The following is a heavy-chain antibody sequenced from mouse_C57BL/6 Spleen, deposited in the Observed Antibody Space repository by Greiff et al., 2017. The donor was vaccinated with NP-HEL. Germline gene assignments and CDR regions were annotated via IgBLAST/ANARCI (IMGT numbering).Heavy chain of an antibody. D-gene: IGHD1-1*01. V-gene: IGHV14-1*01. Sequence: VQLQQSGAELVRPGASVKLSCTASGFNIKDYYMHWVKQRPEQGLEWIGRIDPEDGDTEYAPKFQGKATMTADTSSNTAYLQLSSLTSEDTAVYYCTSYYYGSSFDYWGQGTTLTVSS. CDR1: GFNIKDYY. CDR2: IDPEDGDT. CDR3: TSYYYGSSFDY. J-gene: IGHJ2*01.